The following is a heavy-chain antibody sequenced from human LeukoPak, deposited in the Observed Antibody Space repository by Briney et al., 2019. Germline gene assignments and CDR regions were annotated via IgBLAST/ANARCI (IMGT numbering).Heavy chain of an antibody. V-gene: IGHV4-59*08. CDR3: ARLGDGYNTAGGFDY. Sequence: SETLSLTCTVSGGSISSYYWSWIRQPPGKGLEWIGYIYYSGSTNYNPSLKSRVTISVDTSKNQFSLKLTSVTAADTAVYYCARLGDGYNTAGGFDYGGQETLVTVS. CDR2: IYYSGST. D-gene: IGHD5-24*01. CDR1: GGSISSYY. J-gene: IGHJ4*02.